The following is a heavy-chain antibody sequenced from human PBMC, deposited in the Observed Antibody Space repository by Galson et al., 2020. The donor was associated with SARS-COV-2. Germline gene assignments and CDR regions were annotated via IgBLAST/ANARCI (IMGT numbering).Heavy chain of an antibody. Sequence: SQTLSLTCTVSGGSVSSGSYYWSWIRQPPGKGLEWIGYIYYSGSTNYNPSLKSRVTISVDTSKNQFSLKLSSVTAADTAVYYCVSSGWKLGFDYWGQGTLVTVSS. CDR1: GGSVSSGSYY. D-gene: IGHD6-19*01. CDR2: IYYSGST. V-gene: IGHV4-61*01. J-gene: IGHJ4*02. CDR3: VSSGWKLGFDY.